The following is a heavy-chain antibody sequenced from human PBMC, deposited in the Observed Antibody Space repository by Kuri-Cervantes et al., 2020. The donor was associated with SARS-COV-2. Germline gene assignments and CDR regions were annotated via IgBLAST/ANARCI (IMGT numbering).Heavy chain of an antibody. J-gene: IGHJ4*02. Sequence: GESLKISCAASGFTFSSYAMSWVRQAPGKGLEWVSAISGSGGSTYYADSVKGRFTISRDNSKNTLYLQMNSLRAEDTAVYYCAKADLRVRGVLDYWGQGTLVTVSS. CDR1: GFTFSSYA. CDR3: AKADLRVRGVLDY. CDR2: ISGSGGST. V-gene: IGHV3-23*01. D-gene: IGHD3-10*01.